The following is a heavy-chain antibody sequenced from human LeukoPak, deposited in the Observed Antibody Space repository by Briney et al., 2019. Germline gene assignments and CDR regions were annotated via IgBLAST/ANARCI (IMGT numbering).Heavy chain of an antibody. CDR1: GFTFSSYA. Sequence: GGSLRLSCAASGFTFSSYAMSWVRQAPGKGLECVSAISGSGGSTYYADSVKGRFTISRDNSKNTLYLQMSSLRVQDNVVLYCAKSFVITRSYDHWPQGKLVTVSS. CDR3: AKSFVITRSYDH. D-gene: IGHD4-23*01. J-gene: IGHJ1*01. V-gene: IGHV3-23*01. CDR2: ISGSGGST.